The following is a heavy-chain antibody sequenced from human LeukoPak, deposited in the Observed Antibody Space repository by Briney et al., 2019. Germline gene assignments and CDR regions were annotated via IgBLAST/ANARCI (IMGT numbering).Heavy chain of an antibody. J-gene: IGHJ4*02. CDR2: ISGSGGST. D-gene: IGHD6-13*01. V-gene: IGHV3-23*01. Sequence: PGGSLRLSCAASGFTVSSYAMSWVRQAPGKGLEWVSAISGSGGSTYYADSVKGGFTISRDNSKNTLYLQMNSLRAEDTAVYYCAKLGIAAAGPRHFDYWGQGTLVTVSS. CDR3: AKLGIAAAGPRHFDY. CDR1: GFTVSSYA.